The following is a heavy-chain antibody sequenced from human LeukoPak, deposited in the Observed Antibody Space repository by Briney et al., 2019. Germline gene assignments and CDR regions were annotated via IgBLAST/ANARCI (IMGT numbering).Heavy chain of an antibody. V-gene: IGHV1-2*02. D-gene: IGHD3-22*01. J-gene: IGHJ2*01. Sequence: ASVKVSCKASGYTFTDHYIHWVRQAPGQGLEWMGWMNPHSGSAVLAQKFQGRVTMTRDRSNSTAFVELNSLRSDDRAVYFCAVDTSGSSFWRSHLWGRGTLVTVSS. CDR2: MNPHSGSA. CDR1: GYTFTDHY. CDR3: AVDTSGSSFWRSHL.